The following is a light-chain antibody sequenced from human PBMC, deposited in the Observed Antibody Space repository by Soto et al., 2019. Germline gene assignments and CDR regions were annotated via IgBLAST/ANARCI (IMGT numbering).Light chain of an antibody. CDR2: GSS. CDR3: QQYVGSPIT. CDR1: QSVSSSS. V-gene: IGKV3-20*01. Sequence: EIVLTQSPATLSLSPGERATLSCRASQSVSSSSLAWYQQKPGQAPRLLIYGSSTRGTGVPDRFSGSGSGTDFTLTISRLEPEDFAVYYCQQYVGSPITFGQGTRLEIK. J-gene: IGKJ5*01.